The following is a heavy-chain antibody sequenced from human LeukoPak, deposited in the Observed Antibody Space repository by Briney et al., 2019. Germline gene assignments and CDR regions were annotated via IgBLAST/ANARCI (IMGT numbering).Heavy chain of an antibody. Sequence: PGGSLRLSCAASGFTASSTSIIWVRQAPGKGLECVSYIRGDTSTEYAEYVKGRFTISRDNAENSMHLQMNSLRADDTAVYYCARDPGSSAFDSWGQGTLVTVSS. CDR3: ARDPGSSAFDS. V-gene: IGHV3-66*01. CDR2: IRGDTST. J-gene: IGHJ4*02. D-gene: IGHD5/OR15-5a*01. CDR1: GFTASSTS.